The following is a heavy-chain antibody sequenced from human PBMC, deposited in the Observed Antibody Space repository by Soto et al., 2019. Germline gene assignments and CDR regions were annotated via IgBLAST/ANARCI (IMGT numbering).Heavy chain of an antibody. V-gene: IGHV1-69*13. D-gene: IGHD2-2*02. Sequence: SVKVSCKASGGTFSSYAISWVRQAPGQGLEWMGEIIPIFGTANYAQKFQGRVTITADESTSTAYMELSSLRSEDTAVYYCARDHPCSSTSCYTHYYGMDVWGRGTTVTVSS. CDR1: GGTFSSYA. CDR3: ARDHPCSSTSCYTHYYGMDV. CDR2: IIPIFGTA. J-gene: IGHJ6*02.